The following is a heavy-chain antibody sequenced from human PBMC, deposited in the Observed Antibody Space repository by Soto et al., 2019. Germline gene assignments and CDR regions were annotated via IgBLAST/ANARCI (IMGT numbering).Heavy chain of an antibody. Sequence: SETLSLTCAVYGGSFSGYYWSWIRQPPGKGPEWIGEINHSGSTNYNPSLKSRVTISVDTSKNQFSLKLSSVTAADTAVYYCARGAGYSYGYRFFDYWGQGTLVTVSS. CDR1: GGSFSGYY. J-gene: IGHJ4*02. CDR2: INHSGST. CDR3: ARGAGYSYGYRFFDY. D-gene: IGHD5-18*01. V-gene: IGHV4-34*01.